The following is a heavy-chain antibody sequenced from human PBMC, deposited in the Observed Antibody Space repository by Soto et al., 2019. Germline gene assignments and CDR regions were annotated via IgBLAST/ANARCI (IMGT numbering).Heavy chain of an antibody. J-gene: IGHJ6*02. CDR1: GGTFSTYV. CDR2: IIPVFATT. CDR3: ATGRIAGAATDFYYYGMDV. D-gene: IGHD1-26*01. Sequence: QVQLVQSGAEVKKPGSSVKVSCKASGGTFSTYVISWVRQAPGQGLEWMGGIIPVFATTNYAQKFQGRVTITADESTRTGYMELNSLRSEDTAVDYCATGRIAGAATDFYYYGMDVWGQGTSVTVSS. V-gene: IGHV1-69*12.